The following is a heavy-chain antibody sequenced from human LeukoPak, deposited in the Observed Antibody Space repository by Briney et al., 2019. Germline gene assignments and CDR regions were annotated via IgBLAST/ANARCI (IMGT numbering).Heavy chain of an antibody. CDR3: ARDMASVTGATVIDY. CDR1: GYSISSGYY. J-gene: IGHJ4*02. D-gene: IGHD5-12*01. Sequence: SETLSLTCTVSGYSISSGYYWGWIRQPPGKRLEWVGSIHSSGNTYYNPTLKSRVTISVDTSKNQFSLNLTSVTAADTAVYYCARDMASVTGATVIDYWGQGTLVTVSS. CDR2: IHSSGNT. V-gene: IGHV4-38-2*02.